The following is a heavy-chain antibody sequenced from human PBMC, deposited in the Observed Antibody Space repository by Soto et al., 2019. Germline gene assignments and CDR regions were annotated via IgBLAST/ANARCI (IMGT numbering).Heavy chain of an antibody. CDR2: IYSGGST. J-gene: IGHJ6*03. CDR1: GFPFSNY. CDR3: ARAAADYGDYYYYMDV. V-gene: IGHV3-53*04. D-gene: IGHD4-17*01. Sequence: GGSLRLSCTASGFPFSNYMSWVRQAPGKGLEWVSVIYSGGSTYYADSVKGRFTISRHNSKNTLYLQMNSLRAEDTAVYYCARAAADYGDYYYYMDVWGKGTTVTVSS.